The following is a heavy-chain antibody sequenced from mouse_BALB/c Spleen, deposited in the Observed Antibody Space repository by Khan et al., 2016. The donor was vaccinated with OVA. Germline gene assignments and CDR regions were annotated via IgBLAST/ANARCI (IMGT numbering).Heavy chain of an antibody. CDR3: ARSGYGNPFAY. CDR1: GYTFTSYY. J-gene: IGHJ3*01. D-gene: IGHD2-1*01. V-gene: IGHV1S81*02. CDR2: INPNNGDS. Sequence: QVQLQQPGAELVKPGTSVKISCKASGYTFTSYYMYWVKQRPGQGLEWIGGINPNNGDSNFNEKFKSKATLTVDKSSSTAYMQLGFLTSEDSAVFYCARSGYGNPFAYWGQGTLVTVSA.